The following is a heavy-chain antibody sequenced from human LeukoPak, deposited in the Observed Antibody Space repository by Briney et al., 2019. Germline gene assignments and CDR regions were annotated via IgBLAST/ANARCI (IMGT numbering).Heavy chain of an antibody. J-gene: IGHJ6*02. CDR3: ARRTPYGMDV. CDR1: GFTFSSYA. Sequence: PGGSLRLSCAASGFTFSSYAMHRVRQAPGKGLEWVAVISYDGSNKYYADSVKGRFTISRDNSKNTLYLQMNSLRAEDTAVYYCARRTPYGMDVWGQGTTVTVSS. V-gene: IGHV3-30-3*01. CDR2: ISYDGSNK.